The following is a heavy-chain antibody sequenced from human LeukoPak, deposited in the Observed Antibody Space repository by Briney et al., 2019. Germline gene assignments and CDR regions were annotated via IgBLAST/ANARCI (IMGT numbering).Heavy chain of an antibody. V-gene: IGHV1-18*01. CDR1: GYTFSNFG. Sequence: VASVKVSCKASGYTFSNFGISWVRQAPGQGLEWMGWISGNNDNPNYGQKFQGRLTVTTDSSTSTAYMELRNLRSDDTAVYYCARDGARTGGYWGQGTLGTGSS. CDR2: ISGNNDNP. D-gene: IGHD2-15*01. CDR3: ARDGARTGGY. J-gene: IGHJ4*02.